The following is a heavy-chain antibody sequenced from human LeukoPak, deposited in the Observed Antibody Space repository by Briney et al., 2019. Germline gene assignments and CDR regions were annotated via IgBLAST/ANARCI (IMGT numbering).Heavy chain of an antibody. CDR3: VREIVLVGDSSGYRDVFDI. CDR1: GYTFTSYD. CDR2: MNPNSGNT. V-gene: IGHV1-8*01. D-gene: IGHD3-22*01. J-gene: IGHJ3*02. Sequence: GASVKVSCKASGYTFTSYDINWVRQASGQGLEWMGWMNPNSGNTGYAQKFQGRITMTRDTSISTAYMDLSSLRSEDTAVYYCVREIVLVGDSSGYRDVFDIWGQGTMVTVSS.